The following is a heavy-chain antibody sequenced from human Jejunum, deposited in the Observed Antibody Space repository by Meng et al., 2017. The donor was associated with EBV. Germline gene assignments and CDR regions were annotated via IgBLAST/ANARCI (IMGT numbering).Heavy chain of an antibody. V-gene: IGHV1-18*01. CDR2: ISAYNGKT. CDR1: GYTFTSYG. J-gene: IGHJ4*02. Sequence: QVQLVHSGAEVQKPGASVKVSCKASGYTFTSYGISWVRQAPGQGLEWMAWISAYNGKTNYAQNLQGRVTLTTDTSTTTTYMELRSPRSDDTAVYYCARDGPDYGNYINFDYWGQGTLVTVSS. D-gene: IGHD4-11*01. CDR3: ARDGPDYGNYINFDY.